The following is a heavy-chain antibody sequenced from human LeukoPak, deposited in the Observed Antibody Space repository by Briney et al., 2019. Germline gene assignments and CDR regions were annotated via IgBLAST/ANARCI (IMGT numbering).Heavy chain of an antibody. CDR2: IIPIFGTA. Sequence: SVKVSCKASGGTFSSYAISWVRQAPGQGLEWMGGIIPIFGTANYAQKFQGRVTITADESTSTAYMELSSLRSEDTAVYYCARGSAANYYFDYWAREPWSPSPQ. CDR1: GGTFSSYA. CDR3: ARGSAANYYFDY. J-gene: IGHJ4*02. D-gene: IGHD2-2*01. V-gene: IGHV1-69*13.